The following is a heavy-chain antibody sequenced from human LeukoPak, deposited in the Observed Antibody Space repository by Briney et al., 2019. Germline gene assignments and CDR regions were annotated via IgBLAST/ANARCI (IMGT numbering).Heavy chain of an antibody. D-gene: IGHD6-13*01. CDR3: ARQGTSSSWYEDNWFDP. Sequence: GGSLRLSCAASGFTFSSYWMHWVRQAPGKGLEWVSYISSSSSTIYYADSVKGRFTVSRDNAKNSLYLQMNSLRDEDTAVYYCARQGTSSSWYEDNWFDPWGQGTLVTVSS. CDR1: GFTFSSYW. J-gene: IGHJ5*02. CDR2: ISSSSSTI. V-gene: IGHV3-48*02.